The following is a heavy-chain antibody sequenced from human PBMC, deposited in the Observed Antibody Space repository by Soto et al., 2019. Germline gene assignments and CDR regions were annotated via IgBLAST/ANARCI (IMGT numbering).Heavy chain of an antibody. CDR1: GGSIDSGAFS. V-gene: IGHV4-30-2*01. CDR2: VTHSGTA. Sequence: KTSETLSLTCAVSGGSIDSGAFSLSWIRQPPGKGLEWIGYVTHSGTAYSIPSLNGRLTLSVDSSQTQFSLKLTSVTAADSAFYYCDRIPWAQRSLDYWGRGILVTVSS. J-gene: IGHJ4*02. CDR3: DRIPWAQRSLDY. D-gene: IGHD2-21*01.